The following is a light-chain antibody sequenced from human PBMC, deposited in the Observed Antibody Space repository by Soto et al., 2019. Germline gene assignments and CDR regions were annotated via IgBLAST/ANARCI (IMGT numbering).Light chain of an antibody. V-gene: IGKV3-15*01. CDR1: QSVSSN. CDR2: GAS. CDR3: QQRSNWPIT. J-gene: IGKJ5*01. Sequence: EIVMTQSPATLSVSPGERATLSCRASQSVSSNLAWYQQKPGQAPRLLIYGASTRATGIPARFSGSGSGTDFTLTISSLEPEDFAVYYCQQRSNWPITFGQGTRLE.